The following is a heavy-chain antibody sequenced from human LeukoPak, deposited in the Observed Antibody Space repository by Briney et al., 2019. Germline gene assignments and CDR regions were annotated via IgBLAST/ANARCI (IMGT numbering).Heavy chain of an antibody. V-gene: IGHV3-66*01. D-gene: IGHD3-10*01. CDR3: ARVEWFGERDSDY. CDR1: GFIVSDNY. CDR2: LSNGGYT. Sequence: GGALRLSCAASGFIVSDNYMTWVRQAPGKGLEGVSVLSNGGYTFYSDSVEGRFTISRDRGKNTVYLEMDSLRAEDTAVYYCARVEWFGERDSDYWGQGTLVTVSS. J-gene: IGHJ4*02.